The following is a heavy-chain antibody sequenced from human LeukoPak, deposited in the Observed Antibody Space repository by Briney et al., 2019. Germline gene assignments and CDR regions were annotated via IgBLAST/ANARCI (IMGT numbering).Heavy chain of an antibody. J-gene: IGHJ4*02. CDR2: INPNSGGT. V-gene: IGHV1-2*02. Sequence: ASVKVSCKASGYTFTGYYMHWVRQAPGQGLEWMGWINPNSGGTNYAQKFQGRVTMTRDTSISTAYMELSRLRSDDTAVYYCATALASGRIAAAAYWGQGTPVTVSS. CDR3: ATALASGRIAAAAY. CDR1: GYTFTGYY. D-gene: IGHD6-13*01.